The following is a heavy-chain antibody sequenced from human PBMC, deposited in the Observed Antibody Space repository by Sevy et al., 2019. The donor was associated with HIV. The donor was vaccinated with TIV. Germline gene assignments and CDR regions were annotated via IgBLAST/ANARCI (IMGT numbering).Heavy chain of an antibody. CDR2: ISSSSSYI. J-gene: IGHJ6*02. CDR3: ASCDSYDFWSGYPPYYYYGMDV. D-gene: IGHD3-3*01. V-gene: IGHV3-21*01. Sequence: GGSLRLSCAASGFTFSSYSMNWVRQAPGKGLEWVSSISSSSSYIYYADSVKGRFTISRDNAKNAVYLQMNSLRAEETAVYYCASCDSYDFWSGYPPYYYYGMDVWGQGTTVTVSS. CDR1: GFTFSSYS.